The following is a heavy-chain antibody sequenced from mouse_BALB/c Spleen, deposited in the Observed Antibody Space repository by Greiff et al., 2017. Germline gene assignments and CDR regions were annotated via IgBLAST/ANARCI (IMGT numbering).Heavy chain of an antibody. J-gene: IGHJ4*01. CDR1: GFTFSSFG. D-gene: IGHD2-4*01. Sequence: EVQRVESGGGLVQPGGSRKLSCAASGFTFSSFGMHWGRQAPEKGLEWVAYISSGSSTIYYADTVKGRFTISRDNPKNTLFLQMTSLRSEDTAMYYCARGDYDGAHAMDYWGQGTSVTVSS. CDR3: ARGDYDGAHAMDY. V-gene: IGHV5-17*02. CDR2: ISSGSSTI.